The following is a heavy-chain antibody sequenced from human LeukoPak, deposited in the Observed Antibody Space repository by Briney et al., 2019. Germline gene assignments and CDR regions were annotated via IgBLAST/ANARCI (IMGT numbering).Heavy chain of an antibody. Sequence: GGSLRLSCAASGFTFSNAWMSWVRQAPGKGLEWVANIKQDGSEKYYVDSVKGRFTISRDNAKNSLYLQMNSLRAEDTAVYYCARVNYYDSSGYCPDWGQGTLVTVSS. CDR2: IKQDGSEK. V-gene: IGHV3-7*01. J-gene: IGHJ4*02. CDR1: GFTFSNAW. CDR3: ARVNYYDSSGYCPD. D-gene: IGHD3-22*01.